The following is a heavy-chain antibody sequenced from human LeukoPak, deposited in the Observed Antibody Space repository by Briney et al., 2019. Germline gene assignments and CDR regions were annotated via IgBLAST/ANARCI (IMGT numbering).Heavy chain of an antibody. CDR2: TYYRSKWYN. J-gene: IGHJ4*02. Sequence: SQTLSLTCAISGNSVSSNSVAWNWIRQSPSRGLEWLGRTYYRSKWYNDYAVSVKSRITINPDTSKNQFSLKLSSVTAADTAVYYCARLGSSVLQYYFDYWGQGTLVTVSS. V-gene: IGHV6-1*01. CDR3: ARLGSSVLQYYFDY. CDR1: GNSVSSNSVA. D-gene: IGHD6-13*01.